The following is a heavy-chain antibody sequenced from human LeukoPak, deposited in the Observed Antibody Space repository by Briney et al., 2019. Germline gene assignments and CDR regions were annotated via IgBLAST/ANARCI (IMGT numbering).Heavy chain of an antibody. J-gene: IGHJ6*02. CDR3: AREEDTAMVKNYYYGMDV. CDR2: ITSSSDTI. Sequence: GGSLRLSCAASGFSFRYYSMNWVRQAPGKGLEWVSYITSSSDTIYYADSVKGRFTISRDNSKNTLYLQMNSLRAEDTAVYYCAREEDTAMVKNYYYGMDVWGQGTTVTVSS. V-gene: IGHV3-48*01. CDR1: GFSFRYYS. D-gene: IGHD5-18*01.